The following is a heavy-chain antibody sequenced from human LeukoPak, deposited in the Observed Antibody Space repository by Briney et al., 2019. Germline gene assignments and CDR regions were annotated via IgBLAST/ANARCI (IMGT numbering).Heavy chain of an antibody. Sequence: GASVKVSCKASGYNFRNYGFNWVRQAPGQGLEWMGWISVYTTNTAYTERLQDRITMTTDPSTSTAYLELRSLRFDDTAVYYCARRHVDHGADHWGQGTLVTVSS. CDR2: ISVYTTNT. CDR3: ARRHVDHGADH. D-gene: IGHD4/OR15-4a*01. CDR1: GYNFRNYG. V-gene: IGHV1-18*01. J-gene: IGHJ5*02.